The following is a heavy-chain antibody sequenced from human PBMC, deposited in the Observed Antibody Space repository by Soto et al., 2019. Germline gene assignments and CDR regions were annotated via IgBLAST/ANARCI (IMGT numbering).Heavy chain of an antibody. V-gene: IGHV3-23*01. CDR3: AKVYDCSGGSCYWYFDL. D-gene: IGHD2-15*01. Sequence: GGSLRLSCAASGFTFSSYAMSWVRQAPGKGLEWVSAISGSGGSTYYADSVKGRFTISRDNSKNTLYLQMNSLRAEDTAVYYCAKVYDCSGGSCYWYFDLWGRDTLVTVSS. J-gene: IGHJ2*01. CDR1: GFTFSSYA. CDR2: ISGSGGST.